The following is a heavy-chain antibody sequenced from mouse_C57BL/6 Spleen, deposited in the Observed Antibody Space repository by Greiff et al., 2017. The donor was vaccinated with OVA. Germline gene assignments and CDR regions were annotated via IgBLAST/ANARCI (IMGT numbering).Heavy chain of an antibody. J-gene: IGHJ2*01. CDR2: IDPSDSYT. CDR3: ARVDIENFFDY. Sequence: QVQLKQPGAELVRPGTSVKLSCKASGYTFTSYWMHWVKQRPGQGLEWIGVIDPSDSYTNYNQKFKGKATLTVDTSSSTAYMQLSSLTSEDSAVYYCARVDIENFFDYWGQGTTLTVSS. CDR1: GYTFTSYW. V-gene: IGHV1-59*01.